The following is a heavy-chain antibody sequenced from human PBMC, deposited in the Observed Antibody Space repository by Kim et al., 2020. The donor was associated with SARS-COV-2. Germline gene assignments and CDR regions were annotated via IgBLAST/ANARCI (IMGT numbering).Heavy chain of an antibody. D-gene: IGHD3-10*01. CDR2: IYHSGST. Sequence: SETLSLTCAVSGGSISSSNWWSWVRQPPGKGLEWIGEIYHSGSTNYNPSLKSRVTISVDKSKNQFSLKLSSVTAADTAVYYCAGGKGNSWPVTNLKYYYGSGSYSWFYPWGQGTLVTVSS. CDR1: GGSISSSNW. V-gene: IGHV4-4*02. CDR3: AGGKGNSWPVTNLKYYYGSGSYSWFYP. J-gene: IGHJ5*02.